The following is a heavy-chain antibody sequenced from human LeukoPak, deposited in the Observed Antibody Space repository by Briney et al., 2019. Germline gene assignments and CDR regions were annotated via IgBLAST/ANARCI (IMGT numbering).Heavy chain of an antibody. V-gene: IGHV3-33*01. Sequence: PGGSLRLSCAASGFTFSSYGMHWVRHAPGKGLEWVGVIWYGGSNKYHADSVRGRFTIYRDNSKNTLSLHMNSLSAEDTAVYYCARDYGYYFAYWGKGTRVTVPS. J-gene: IGHJ4*02. CDR3: ARDYGYYFAY. CDR1: GFTFSSYG. D-gene: IGHD3-16*01. CDR2: IWYGGSNK.